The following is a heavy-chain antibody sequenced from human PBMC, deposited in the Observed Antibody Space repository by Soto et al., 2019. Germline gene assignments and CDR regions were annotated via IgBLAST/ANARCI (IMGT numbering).Heavy chain of an antibody. Sequence: GGSLRLSCAASGFTFSDYYMSWIRQAPGKGLEWVSYISSSGSTIYYADSVKGRFTISRDNAKNSLYLQMNSLRAEDTAVYYCASQSGLGPEPHLQNFDYWGQGTLVTVSS. CDR3: ASQSGLGPEPHLQNFDY. CDR1: GFTFSDYY. V-gene: IGHV3-11*01. CDR2: ISSSGSTI. J-gene: IGHJ4*02.